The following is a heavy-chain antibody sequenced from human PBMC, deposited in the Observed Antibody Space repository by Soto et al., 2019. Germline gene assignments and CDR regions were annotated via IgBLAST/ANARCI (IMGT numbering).Heavy chain of an antibody. CDR3: ARVVDYDSLTGYYRGAGWFDP. D-gene: IGHD3-9*01. CDR1: GGSISSSSYY. CDR2: IYYSGST. J-gene: IGHJ5*01. Sequence: SETLSLTCTVSGGSISSSSYYWGWIRQPPGKGLEWIGCIYYSGSTYYNPSFQSRLTISVDTSKNQFSLKLSSVTAADTAVYYCARVVDYDSLTGYYRGAGWFDPWGQGTLVTVSS. V-gene: IGHV4-39*07.